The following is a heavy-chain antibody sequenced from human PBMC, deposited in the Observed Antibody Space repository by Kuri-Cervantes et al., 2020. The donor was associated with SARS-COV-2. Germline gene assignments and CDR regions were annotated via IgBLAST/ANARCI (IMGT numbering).Heavy chain of an antibody. D-gene: IGHD5-18*01. Sequence: GESLKISCAASGFTFSSYWMSWVRQAPGKGLEWVAVISYDGSNKYYADSVKGRFTISRDNSKNTLYLQMNSLRAEDTAVYYCASEDTAMGIYWGQGTLVTVSS. CDR3: ASEDTAMGIY. CDR1: GFTFSSYW. CDR2: ISYDGSNK. J-gene: IGHJ4*02. V-gene: IGHV3-30*03.